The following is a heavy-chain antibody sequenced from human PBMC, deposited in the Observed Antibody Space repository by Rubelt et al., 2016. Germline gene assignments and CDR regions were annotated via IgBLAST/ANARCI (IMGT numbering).Heavy chain of an antibody. CDR1: TGSFNGYR. D-gene: IGHD1-26*01. Sequence: QAQLQQWGAGLLSPSDTLSLTCAVFTGSFNGYRWSWIRQKSDEGLEWIGEVTHSGDANYNPSLRDRVSISAESSKNQFSLRLTSLTAADTGLEFWAGGVGFATNPYYRGPFDSWGLGTQVTVSS. CDR3: AGGVGFATNPYYRGPFDS. J-gene: IGHJ4*02. V-gene: IGHV4-34*02. CDR2: VTHSGDA.